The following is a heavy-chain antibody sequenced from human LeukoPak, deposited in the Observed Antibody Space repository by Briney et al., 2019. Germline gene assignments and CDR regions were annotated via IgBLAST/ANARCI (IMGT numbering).Heavy chain of an antibody. D-gene: IGHD6-13*01. CDR2: INPSGGST. V-gene: IGHV1-46*01. J-gene: IGHJ5*02. Sequence: ASVKVSCKASGYTFTSYYMHWVRQTPGQGLEWMGIINPSGGSTSYAQKFQGRVTITADESTSTAYMELSSLRSEDTAVYYCARGGSSWYEHWFDPWGQGTLVTVSS. CDR3: ARGGSSWYEHWFDP. CDR1: GYTFTSYY.